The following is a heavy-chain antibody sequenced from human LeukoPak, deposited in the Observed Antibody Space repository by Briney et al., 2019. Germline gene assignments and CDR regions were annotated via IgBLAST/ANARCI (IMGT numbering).Heavy chain of an antibody. Sequence: GGSLRLSCAASGFTFSSYSMNWVRQAPGKGLEWVSVISGSGIDTYNADSVKGRFTISRDNSKHTVFLQMNSLRAEDTAVYYCARLNYDNTSYYSNYFEYWGQGTLVTVSS. D-gene: IGHD3-22*01. CDR1: GFTFSSYS. CDR2: ISGSGIDT. CDR3: ARLNYDNTSYYSNYFEY. J-gene: IGHJ4*02. V-gene: IGHV3-23*01.